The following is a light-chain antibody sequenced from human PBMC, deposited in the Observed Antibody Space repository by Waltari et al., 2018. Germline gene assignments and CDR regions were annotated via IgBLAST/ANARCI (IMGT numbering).Light chain of an antibody. CDR1: ERVRRA. CDR2: DTS. V-gene: IGKV3-20*01. Sequence: EVVLTQSPGTLPLSPGERATLSCRASERVRRALIWYQQKPGQAPRLLIYDTSTRATGVPDRFSGSGSGTDFSLTISRLEPEDFAVYYCQHNVRLPVTFGQGTKVEIK. CDR3: QHNVRLPVT. J-gene: IGKJ1*01.